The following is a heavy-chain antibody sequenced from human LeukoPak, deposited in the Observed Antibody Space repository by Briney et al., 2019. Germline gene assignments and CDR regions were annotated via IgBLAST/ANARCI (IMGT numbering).Heavy chain of an antibody. CDR3: ARGSSAVAGREGDAFDI. V-gene: IGHV4-31*03. D-gene: IGHD6-19*01. J-gene: IGHJ3*02. Sequence: SETLSLTCTVSGGSISSGGYYWSWIRQHPGKGLEWIGYIYYSGSTNYNPSLKSRVTISVDTSKNQFSLKLSSVTAADTAVYYCARGSSAVAGREGDAFDIWGQGTMVTVSS. CDR2: IYYSGST. CDR1: GGSISSGGYY.